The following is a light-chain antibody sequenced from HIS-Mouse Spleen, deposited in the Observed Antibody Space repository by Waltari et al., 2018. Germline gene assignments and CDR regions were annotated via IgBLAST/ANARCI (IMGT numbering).Light chain of an antibody. CDR2: GDN. J-gene: IGLJ2*01. CDR1: SGSIASNY. V-gene: IGLV6-57*02. Sequence: NFMLTQPHSVSESPGKTVTISCTGSSGSIASNYVQWYQQRPGSAPTTVFYGDNQRPSAVPDRFSGSIDSSSNSASLTISGLKTEDEADYYCQSYDSSNHVVFGGGTKLTVL. CDR3: QSYDSSNHVV.